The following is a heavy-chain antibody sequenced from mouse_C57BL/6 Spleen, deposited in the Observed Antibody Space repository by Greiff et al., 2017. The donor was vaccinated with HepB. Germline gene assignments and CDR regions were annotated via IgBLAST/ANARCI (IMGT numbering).Heavy chain of an antibody. V-gene: IGHV5-6-3*01. CDR2: INSNGGST. J-gene: IGHJ2*01. CDR1: GFTFSSYG. Sequence: EVQGEESGGGLVQPGGSLKLSCAASGFTFSSYGMSWVRQTPDKRLELVATINSNGGSTYYPDSVKGRFTISRDNAKNTLYLQMSSLKSEDTAMYYCARMARTINWGQGTTLTVSS. CDR3: ARMARTIN.